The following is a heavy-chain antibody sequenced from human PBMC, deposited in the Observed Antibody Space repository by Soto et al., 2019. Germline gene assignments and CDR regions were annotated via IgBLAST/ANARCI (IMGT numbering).Heavy chain of an antibody. D-gene: IGHD7-27*01. Sequence: VPLLESGGYLVQPGGSLRLSCVASGFILNNYAISWVRQAPGKGLEWVSTIGGTDGDSDGVPWYQDSVKGRFAISRDSSANTLFLHMDNLRAEDSALYYCVKRGRNWGAFDFWGQGTTVVVSS. CDR1: GFILNNYA. V-gene: IGHV3-23*01. J-gene: IGHJ3*01. CDR3: VKRGRNWGAFDF. CDR2: IGGTDGDSDGVP.